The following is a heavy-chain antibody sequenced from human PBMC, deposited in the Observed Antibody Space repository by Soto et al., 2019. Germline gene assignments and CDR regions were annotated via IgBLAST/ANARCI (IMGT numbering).Heavy chain of an antibody. Sequence: PGESLKISCKGSGYSFTSYWIGWARQMPGKGLEWMGIIYPGDSDTRYSPSFQGKVTISADKSISTAYLQWSSLKASDTAMYYCARGSYCSSTSCYINWFDPWGQGTLVTVSS. CDR2: IYPGDSDT. J-gene: IGHJ5*02. CDR3: ARGSYCSSTSCYINWFDP. D-gene: IGHD2-2*02. CDR1: GYSFTSYW. V-gene: IGHV5-51*01.